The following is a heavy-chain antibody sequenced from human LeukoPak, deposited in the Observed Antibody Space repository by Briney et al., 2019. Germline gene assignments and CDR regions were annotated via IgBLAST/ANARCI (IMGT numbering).Heavy chain of an antibody. J-gene: IGHJ3*02. Sequence: SETLSLTCTVSGGSISSYYWSWIRQPPGKGLEWIGYIYYTGSTSYNPSLKSRVTISMDTSKNQFSLKLSSVTAADSAVYYCARSDYSGSGTYTEFDAFDIWGQGPMVTVSS. V-gene: IGHV4-59*01. CDR3: ARSDYSGSGTYTEFDAFDI. CDR1: GGSISSYY. D-gene: IGHD3-10*01. CDR2: IYYTGST.